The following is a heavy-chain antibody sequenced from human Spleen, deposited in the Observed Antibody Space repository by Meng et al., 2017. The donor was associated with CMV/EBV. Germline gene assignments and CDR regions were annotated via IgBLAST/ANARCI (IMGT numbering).Heavy chain of an antibody. CDR3: ARGGGSHRGDAFDI. J-gene: IGHJ3*02. V-gene: IGHV3-11*04. CDR2: ISSSGSTI. D-gene: IGHD1-26*01. CDR1: GFTFSDYY. Sequence: GESLKISCAASGFTFSDYYMSWIRQAPGKGLEWVSYISSSGSTIYYADSVKGRFTISRDNAENTLYLQMNSLRAEDTAVYYCARGGGSHRGDAFDIWGQGTMVTVSS.